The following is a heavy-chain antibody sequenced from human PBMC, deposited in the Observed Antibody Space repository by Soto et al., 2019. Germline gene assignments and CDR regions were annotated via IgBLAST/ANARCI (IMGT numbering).Heavy chain of an antibody. CDR1: GFTFSTYP. CDR3: ARRSSGSYYAAFDV. J-gene: IGHJ3*01. D-gene: IGHD1-26*01. CDR2: IHGSGETT. Sequence: EEQLLESGGGLVQPGGSLRLSCAASGFTFSTYPMTWVRQAPGKGLEWVSSIHGSGETTYYAESVKGRFIISRDNSKNTLFLQMDSPGVDDTAVYFCARRSSGSYYAAFDVWGQGTMVTVSS. V-gene: IGHV3-23*01.